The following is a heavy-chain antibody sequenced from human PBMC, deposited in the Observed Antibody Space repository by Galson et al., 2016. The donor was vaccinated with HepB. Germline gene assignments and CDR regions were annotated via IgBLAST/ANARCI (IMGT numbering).Heavy chain of an antibody. CDR2: ISYDGSRK. Sequence: SLRLSCAASGFRFSDYGLHWVRQAPGKGLEWVTFISYDGSRKSYADSVKGRFTISRDNSKSTLFLHMSSLRPEDTALYYCAEEEDAVVVEGASPHFDYWGPGTLVTVSS. D-gene: IGHD2-15*01. V-gene: IGHV3-30*18. J-gene: IGHJ4*02. CDR3: AEEEDAVVVEGASPHFDY. CDR1: GFRFSDYG.